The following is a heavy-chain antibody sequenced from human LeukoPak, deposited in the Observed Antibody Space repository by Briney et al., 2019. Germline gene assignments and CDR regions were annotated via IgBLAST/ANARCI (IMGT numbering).Heavy chain of an antibody. CDR2: IIPIFGTA. CDR1: GGTFSSYA. J-gene: IGHJ4*02. CDR3: ARVISSSWYHHDH. Sequence: ASVKVSCKASGGTFSSYAISWVRQAPGQGLEWMGGIIPIFGTANYAQKFQGRVTITADKSTSTAYMELSSLRFDDTAFYYCARVISSSWYHHDHWGQGTLVTVSS. V-gene: IGHV1-69*06. D-gene: IGHD6-13*01.